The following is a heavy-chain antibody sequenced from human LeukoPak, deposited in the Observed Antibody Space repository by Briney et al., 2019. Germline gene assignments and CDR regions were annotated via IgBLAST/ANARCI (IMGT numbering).Heavy chain of an antibody. D-gene: IGHD2-2*01. J-gene: IGHJ5*02. CDR1: GGPISSGGYY. CDR3: ARHLGLQIVVVPAAMLNWFDP. V-gene: IGHV4-39*01. Sequence: SETLSLTCTVSGGPISSGGYYWSWIRQPPGKGLEWIGSIYYSGSTYYNPSLKSRVTISVDTSKNQFSLKLSSVTAADTAVYYCARHLGLQIVVVPAAMLNWFDPWGQGTLVTVSS. CDR2: IYYSGST.